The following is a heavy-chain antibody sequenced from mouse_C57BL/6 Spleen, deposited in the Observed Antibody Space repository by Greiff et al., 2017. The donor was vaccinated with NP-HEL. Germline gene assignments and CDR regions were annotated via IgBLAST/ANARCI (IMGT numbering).Heavy chain of an antibody. J-gene: IGHJ1*01. V-gene: IGHV1-82*01. CDR3: ARSYGSWYFDF. CDR2: IYPGDGDT. CDR1: GYAFSSSW. Sequence: QVQLKESGPELVKPGASVKISCKASGYAFSSSWMNWVKQRPGKGLEWIGRIYPGDGDTNYNGKFKGKATLTADKSSSTAYMQLSSLTSEDSAVYFCARSYGSWYFDFWGPGTTVTVSS. D-gene: IGHD2-2*01.